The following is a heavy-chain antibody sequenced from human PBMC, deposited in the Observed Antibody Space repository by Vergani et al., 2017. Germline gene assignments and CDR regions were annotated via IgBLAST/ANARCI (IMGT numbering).Heavy chain of an antibody. J-gene: IGHJ6*03. D-gene: IGHD2-8*01. V-gene: IGHV3-30-3*01. Sequence: QVHLVESEGGVVQPGRSLRLSCAASGFTFSNYAMHWVRQAPGKGLEWVAVISYDGNNKYYADSVKGRFTISRDNSKNTLYLQMNNLRAADTAVYYCARSGYCAHGVCYMTYYYYMDVWGKGTAVTVSS. CDR2: ISYDGNNK. CDR1: GFTFSNYA. CDR3: ARSGYCAHGVCYMTYYYYMDV.